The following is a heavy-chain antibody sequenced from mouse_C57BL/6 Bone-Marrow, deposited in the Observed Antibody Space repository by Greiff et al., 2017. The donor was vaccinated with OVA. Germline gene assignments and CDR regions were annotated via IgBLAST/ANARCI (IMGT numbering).Heavy chain of an antibody. CDR2: IWWDDDK. J-gene: IGHJ4*01. V-gene: IGHV8-8*01. D-gene: IGHD1-1*02. Sequence: QVTLKVCGPGILQPSQTLSLTCSFSGFSLTTFGMGVGWIRQPSGKGLEWLANIWWDDDKYYNPVLKSRPTTSKDTSKNQVFLRIANVDTADTSTYYCARIRGSFAMDYWGQGTSVTVSS. CDR3: ARIRGSFAMDY. CDR1: GFSLTTFGMG.